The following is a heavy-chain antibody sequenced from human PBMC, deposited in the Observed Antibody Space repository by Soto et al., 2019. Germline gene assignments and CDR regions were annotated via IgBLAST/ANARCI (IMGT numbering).Heavy chain of an antibody. J-gene: IGHJ5*02. CDR3: ARESSGYPPRGWFDP. V-gene: IGHV1-69*13. D-gene: IGHD3-22*01. CDR1: GGTFSSYA. Sequence: SVKVSCKASGGTFSSYAISWARQAPGQGLEWMGGIIPIFGTANYAQKFQGRVTITADEYTSTAYMELSSLRSEDTAVYYCARESSGYPPRGWFDPWGQGTLVPVSS. CDR2: IIPIFGTA.